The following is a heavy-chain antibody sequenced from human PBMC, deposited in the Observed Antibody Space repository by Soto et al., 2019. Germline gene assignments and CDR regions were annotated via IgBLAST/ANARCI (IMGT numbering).Heavy chain of an antibody. V-gene: IGHV3-15*01. CDR3: RRQADYDTSGYWV. Sequence: SRVLRAREKEQEWVGLINRKTDGASTDYAAPVKGRFTISRDESKDTMYLQINSLKTEDTAVYYCRRQADYDTSGYWVGGQGSLVSLSS. D-gene: IGHD3-22*01. CDR2: INRKTDGAST. J-gene: IGHJ4*02.